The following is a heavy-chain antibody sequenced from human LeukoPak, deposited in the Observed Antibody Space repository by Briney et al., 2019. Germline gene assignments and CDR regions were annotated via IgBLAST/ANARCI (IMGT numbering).Heavy chain of an antibody. D-gene: IGHD3-3*01. Sequence: SETLSLTCAVYGGSFSGYYWSWIRQPPGKGLEWIGEINHSGSTNYNPSLKSRVTISVDMSKNQFSLKLSSVTAADTAVYYCARGLPFGVVIPSYNWFDPWGQGTLVTVSS. V-gene: IGHV4-34*01. J-gene: IGHJ5*02. CDR1: GGSFSGYY. CDR2: INHSGST. CDR3: ARGLPFGVVIPSYNWFDP.